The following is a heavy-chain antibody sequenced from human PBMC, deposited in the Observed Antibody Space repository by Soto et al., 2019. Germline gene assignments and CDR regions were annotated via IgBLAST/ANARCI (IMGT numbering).Heavy chain of an antibody. V-gene: IGHV1-18*01. CDR3: TRELNTESSAYSSIAL. D-gene: IGHD3-22*01. Sequence: QVPLGQSGPEVKMPGASVKASCQTSGYIFTAYGLAWLRQAPGQRPEGMGWVCTNDDRTNYAQQFQGRVTMTTDRPTTTTSMELRSVRPDDTALYYCTRELNTESSAYSSIALRGQGTLVTVSS. CDR1: GYIFTAYG. CDR2: VCTNDDRT. J-gene: IGHJ4*02.